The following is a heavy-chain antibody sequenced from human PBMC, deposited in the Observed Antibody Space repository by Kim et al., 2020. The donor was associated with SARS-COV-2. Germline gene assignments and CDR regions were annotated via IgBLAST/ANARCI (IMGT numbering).Heavy chain of an antibody. J-gene: IGHJ5*02. V-gene: IGHV4-59*01. CDR3: ARWFDP. CDR2: IYYRGRN. Sequence: IYYRGRNNYTPAVKGRVTISVDTSKKQVPLKMCSVSAADTAVYYCARWFDPWGQGTLVTVSS.